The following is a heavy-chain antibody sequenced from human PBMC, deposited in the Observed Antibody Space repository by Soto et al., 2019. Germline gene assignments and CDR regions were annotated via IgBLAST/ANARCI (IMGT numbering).Heavy chain of an antibody. CDR2: IIPVLGVT. CDR1: GSTFSSYT. J-gene: IGHJ6*02. Sequence: QVQLVQSGAEMKRPGSSVKVDCQASGSTFSSYTISWVRQAPGQGLEWMGRIIPVLGVTNYAQKFKGRVTITADKSMTTAYMELSSLRSGDTAVYYCARRRYCGADCYSKYYYGMDVWGQGTTVTVSS. CDR3: ARRRYCGADCYSKYYYGMDV. V-gene: IGHV1-69*02. D-gene: IGHD2-21*02.